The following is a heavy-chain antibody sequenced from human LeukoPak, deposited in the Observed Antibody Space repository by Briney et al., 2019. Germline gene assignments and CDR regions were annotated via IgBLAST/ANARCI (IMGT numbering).Heavy chain of an antibody. D-gene: IGHD3-22*01. J-gene: IGHJ4*02. CDR3: ARGARTYYYDSSGYYNGLDY. CDR1: GGSFSGYY. Sequence: SETLSLTCAVYGGSFSGYYWSWTRQPPGKGLEWIGEINHSGSTNYNPSLKSRVTISVDTSKNQFSLKLSSVTAADTAVYYCARGARTYYYDSSGYYNGLDYWGQGTLSPSP. V-gene: IGHV4-34*01. CDR2: INHSGST.